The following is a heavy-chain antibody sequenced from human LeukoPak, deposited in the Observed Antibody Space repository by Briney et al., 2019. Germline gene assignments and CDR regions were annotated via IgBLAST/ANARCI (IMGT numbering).Heavy chain of an antibody. V-gene: IGHV1-69*06. J-gene: IGHJ4*02. D-gene: IGHD2-2*01. CDR2: IIPIFGTA. CDR3: ARDSCSSTSCAD. CDR1: GGTFSSYA. Sequence: SVKVSCKASGGTFSSYAISWVRQAPGQGLEWMGRIIPIFGTANYAQKFQGRVTITADKSTSTAYKELSSLRSEDTAVYYCARDSCSSTSCADWGQGTLVTVSS.